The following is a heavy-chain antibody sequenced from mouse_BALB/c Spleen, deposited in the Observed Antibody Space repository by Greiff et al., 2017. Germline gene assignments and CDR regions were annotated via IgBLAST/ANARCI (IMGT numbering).Heavy chain of an antibody. Sequence: VQLVESGAELVRPGTSVKVSCKASGYAFTNYLIEWVKQRPGQGLEWIGVINPGSGGTNYNEKFKGKATLTADKSSSTAYMQLSSLTSDDSAVYFCARSYDYDYFDYWGQGTTRTVSS. CDR1: GYAFTNYL. D-gene: IGHD2-4*01. V-gene: IGHV1-54*01. CDR3: ARSYDYDYFDY. CDR2: INPGSGGT. J-gene: IGHJ2*01.